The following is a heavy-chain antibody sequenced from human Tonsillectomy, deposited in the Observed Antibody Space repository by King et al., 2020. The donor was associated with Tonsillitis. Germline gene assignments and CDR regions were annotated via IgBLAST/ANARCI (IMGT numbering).Heavy chain of an antibody. V-gene: IGHV4-4*02. CDR2: IFHSGST. Sequence: QLQESGPGLVKPSGTLSLTCAVSGDSISSSTWWSWVRQPPGKGLEWIGEIFHSGSTNYNPSLKSRVTISVDKSKNQFSLKLSSVTAADTAVYYCARASYYDFWSAYLDYWGQGTLVTVSS. J-gene: IGHJ4*02. CDR1: GDSISSSTW. CDR3: ARASYYDFWSAYLDY. D-gene: IGHD3-3*01.